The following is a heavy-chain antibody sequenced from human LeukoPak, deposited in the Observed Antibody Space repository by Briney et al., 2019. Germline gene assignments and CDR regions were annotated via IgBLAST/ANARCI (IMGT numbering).Heavy chain of an antibody. CDR2: IYYSGGT. D-gene: IGHD6-13*01. Sequence: SETLSLTCTVSGGSISSSSYYWGWIRQPPGKGLEWIGSIYYSGGTYYNPSLKSRVTISVDTYKNQSSLKLSSVTAADTAVYYCARADSSSSFWFDPWGQGTLVTVSS. CDR3: ARADSSSSFWFDP. CDR1: GGSISSSSYY. V-gene: IGHV4-39*07. J-gene: IGHJ5*02.